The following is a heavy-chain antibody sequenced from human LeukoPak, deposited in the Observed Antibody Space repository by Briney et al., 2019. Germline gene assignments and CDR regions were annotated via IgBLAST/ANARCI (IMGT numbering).Heavy chain of an antibody. D-gene: IGHD1-26*01. CDR2: IYYSGST. CDR1: GGSISSSSYY. CDR3: ARVMDSGSHNCIDP. V-gene: IGHV4-39*07. J-gene: IGHJ5*02. Sequence: SETLSLTCTVSGGSISSSSYYWGWIRQPPGKGLEWIGSIYYSGSTYYNPSLKSRVTISVDTSKNQFSLKLSSVTAADTAVYYCARVMDSGSHNCIDPLGQGTLVTVSS.